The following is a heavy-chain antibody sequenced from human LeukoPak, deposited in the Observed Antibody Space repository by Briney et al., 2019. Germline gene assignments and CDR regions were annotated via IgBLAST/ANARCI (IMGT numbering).Heavy chain of an antibody. J-gene: IGHJ4*02. CDR3: ARFRGYPYY. CDR1: GYTFTSYY. Sequence: ASVKVSCKASGYTFTSYYMHWVRQAPGQGLEWMGIINASGGSTSYAQKFHGRVTMTMDTATSKVYMELSSLRSEDTAVYYCARFRGYPYYWGQGTLVTVSS. D-gene: IGHD5-18*01. CDR2: INASGGST. V-gene: IGHV1-46*01.